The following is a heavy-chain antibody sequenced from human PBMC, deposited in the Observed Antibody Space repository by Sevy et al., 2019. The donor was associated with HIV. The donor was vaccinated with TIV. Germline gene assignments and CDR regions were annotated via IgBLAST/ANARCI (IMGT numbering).Heavy chain of an antibody. V-gene: IGHV1-18*01. CDR2: ISAFNGDT. J-gene: IGHJ4*02. CDR1: GYTFTSYT. D-gene: IGHD2-15*01. CDR3: ARSYCSGGRCYSLAY. Sequence: ASVKVSCKASGYTFTSYTITWVRQPPGQGLEWMGRISAFNGDTNHAQKFQGRVTMTTDPSTSTAYMELRSLRSDDTAVYYCARSYCSGGRCYSLAYWGQGTLVTVSS.